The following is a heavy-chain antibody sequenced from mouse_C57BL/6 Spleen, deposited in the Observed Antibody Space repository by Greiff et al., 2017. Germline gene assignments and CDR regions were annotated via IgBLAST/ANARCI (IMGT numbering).Heavy chain of an antibody. CDR1: GYSITSGYD. J-gene: IGHJ1*03. V-gene: IGHV3-1*01. D-gene: IGHD2-3*01. Sequence: DVKLQESGPGMVKPSQSLSLTCTVTGYSITSGYDWHWIRHFPGNKLEWMGYISYSGSTNYNPSLKSRISITHDTSKNHFFLKLNSVTTEDTATYYCARGGFYPGYFDVWGTGTTVTVSS. CDR3: ARGGFYPGYFDV. CDR2: ISYSGST.